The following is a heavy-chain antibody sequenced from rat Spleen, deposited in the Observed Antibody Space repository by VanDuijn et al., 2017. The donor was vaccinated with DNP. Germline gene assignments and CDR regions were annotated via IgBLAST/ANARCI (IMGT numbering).Heavy chain of an antibody. D-gene: IGHD1-11*01. V-gene: IGHV5S10*01. CDR2: ISYDGSGT. J-gene: IGHJ2*01. Sequence: EVQLVESGGDLVQPGRSQKLSCAASGFTFSDYNMAWVRQAPKKGLEWVATISYDGSGTYYRDSVKGRFTISRDNAKSTLYLQMDSLRSEDTATYYCTTDFERGYWGQGVMVTVSS. CDR1: GFTFSDYN. CDR3: TTDFERGY.